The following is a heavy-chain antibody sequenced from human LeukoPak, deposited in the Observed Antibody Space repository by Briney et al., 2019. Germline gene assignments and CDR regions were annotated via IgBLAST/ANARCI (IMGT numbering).Heavy chain of an antibody. CDR3: ARGYNIFDVVTFDS. Sequence: ASVKVSCKVSGYPLTELPMHWVRQAPGKGLEWMGGFDPEGSKRIYAQKFQGRVTMTEDTSTDTAYMELSSLRSEDTAVYYCARGYNIFDVVTFDSWGQGTLVTVSS. CDR2: FDPEGSKR. J-gene: IGHJ4*02. V-gene: IGHV1-24*01. D-gene: IGHD3-9*01. CDR1: GYPLTELP.